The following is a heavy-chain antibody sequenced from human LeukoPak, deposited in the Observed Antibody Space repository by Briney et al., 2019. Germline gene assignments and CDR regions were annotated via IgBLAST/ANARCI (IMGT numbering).Heavy chain of an antibody. Sequence: SETLSLTCAVYGGSFSGYYWSWIRQPPGKGLEWIGEINHSGSTNYNPSLKSRVTISVDTSKNQFSLKLSSVTAADTAVYYCATSIAVAGNSYYFDYWGQGTLVTVSS. CDR3: ATSIAVAGNSYYFDY. CDR1: GGSFSGYY. J-gene: IGHJ4*02. CDR2: INHSGST. V-gene: IGHV4-34*01. D-gene: IGHD6-19*01.